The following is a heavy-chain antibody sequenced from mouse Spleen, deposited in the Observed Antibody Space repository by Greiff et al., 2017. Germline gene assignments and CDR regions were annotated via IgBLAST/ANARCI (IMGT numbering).Heavy chain of an antibody. D-gene: IGHD1-1*01. Sequence: EVKLMESGGGLVKLGGSLKLSCAASGFTFSSYYMSWVRQTPEKRLELVAAINSNGGSTYYPDTVKGRFTISRDNAKNTLYLQMSSLKSEDTALYYCARRGYGSSFYAMDYWGQGTSVTVSS. CDR1: GFTFSSYY. CDR2: INSNGGST. CDR3: ARRGYGSSFYAMDY. J-gene: IGHJ4*01. V-gene: IGHV5-6-2*01.